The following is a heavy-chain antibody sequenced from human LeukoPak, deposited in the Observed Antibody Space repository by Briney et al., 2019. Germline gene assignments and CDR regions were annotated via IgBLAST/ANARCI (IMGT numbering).Heavy chain of an antibody. CDR1: GYTFTSYA. Sequence: ASVKVSCKPSGYTFTSYAISWVRKAHGQGLEWMGWISPDNGNRDYEQKVRDRVTLTTDTSTSTAYMELRNLRSDDTAVYYCARYAGGTYRNWFDPWGQGTLVTVSS. V-gene: IGHV1-18*01. CDR2: ISPDNGNR. D-gene: IGHD1-26*01. J-gene: IGHJ5*02. CDR3: ARYAGGTYRNWFDP.